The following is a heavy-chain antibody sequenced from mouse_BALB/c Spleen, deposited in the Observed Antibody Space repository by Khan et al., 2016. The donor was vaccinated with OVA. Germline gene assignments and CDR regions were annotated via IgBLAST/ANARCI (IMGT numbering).Heavy chain of an antibody. CDR1: GYAFSNYW. D-gene: IGHD2-10*02. CDR3: ARKGYGNYAFAY. V-gene: IGHV1-80*01. Sequence: QVQLQQPGAELVRPGSSVKISCKASGYAFSNYWMNWVKQRPGQGLEWIGQIYTGDGDTNYSGKFKGRATLTADKSSRTAYMQLSSLTSEDSAVYFCARKGYGNYAFAYWGQGTLVTVSA. J-gene: IGHJ3*01. CDR2: IYTGDGDT.